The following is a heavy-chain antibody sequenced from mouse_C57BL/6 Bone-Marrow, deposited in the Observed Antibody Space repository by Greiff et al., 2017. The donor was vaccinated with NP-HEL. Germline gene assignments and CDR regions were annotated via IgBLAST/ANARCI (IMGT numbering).Heavy chain of an antibody. CDR1: GYTFTSYW. J-gene: IGHJ1*03. Sequence: VQLQQSGADLVKPGASVKLSCKASGYTFTSYWMHWVKQRPGRGLEWIGRIDPNSGGTKFNEKFKTKATLTVDKPSSTAYMQLSSLTSEDSAVYYCARYCDGSRGWYFDVWGTGTTVTVSS. CDR3: ARYCDGSRGWYFDV. CDR2: IDPNSGGT. V-gene: IGHV1-72*01. D-gene: IGHD1-1*01.